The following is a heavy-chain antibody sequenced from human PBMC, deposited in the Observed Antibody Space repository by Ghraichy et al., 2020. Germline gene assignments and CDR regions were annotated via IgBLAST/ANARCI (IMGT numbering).Heavy chain of an antibody. Sequence: SETLSLTCTVSGASISSNHWWIWVRQPPGKALEWIGEIFRNGATNYKSSLDRRVTISLDKSNTQFYLNLRSVTAADTAVYYCAAYLASDANFQYWCQGTLVTVSS. D-gene: IGHD2-2*01. V-gene: IGHV4-4*02. CDR2: IFRNGAT. CDR3: AAYLASDANFQY. CDR1: GASISSNHW. J-gene: IGHJ1*01.